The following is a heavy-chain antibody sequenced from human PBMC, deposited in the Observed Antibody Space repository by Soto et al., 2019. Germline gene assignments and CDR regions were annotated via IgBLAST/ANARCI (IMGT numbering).Heavy chain of an antibody. J-gene: IGHJ6*02. CDR3: TRGYYYGMDV. V-gene: IGHV3-13*01. Sequence: EVQLVESGGGLVQPGGSLRLSCAASGFTFSNHDMHWVRQATGKSLEWVSAIGTAGDTYYPGSVKGRFTISRENAKNSLYLQMNSLSAGDTAVYYCTRGYYYGMDVWGQGTTVTVSS. CDR2: IGTAGDT. CDR1: GFTFSNHD.